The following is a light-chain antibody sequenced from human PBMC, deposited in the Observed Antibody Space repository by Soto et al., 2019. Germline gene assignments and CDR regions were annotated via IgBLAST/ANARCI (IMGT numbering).Light chain of an antibody. J-gene: IGKJ5*01. V-gene: IGKV3-11*01. CDR3: QQRHMWPIT. CDR2: DAY. CDR1: QSFRGL. Sequence: EDVLTPTSVALSLSPGEGATVSSRVSQSFRGLLAWYQQKPGQAPRLLIYDAYNRATGIPPRFSGSGSGTDFTLTISSLEPEDSAVYYCQQRHMWPITFGQGTRLEIK.